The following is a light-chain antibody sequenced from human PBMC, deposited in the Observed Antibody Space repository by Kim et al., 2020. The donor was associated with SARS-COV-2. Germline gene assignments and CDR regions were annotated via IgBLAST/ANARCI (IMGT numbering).Light chain of an antibody. J-gene: IGKJ1*01. V-gene: IGKV3-15*01. Sequence: EIVMTQSPATLSVSPGERATLSCRASQSVSSNLAWYQQKPGQAPSLLIYGASTRATGIPARFSGSGSGTEFTLTISSLQSEDFAVYYCQQYTNWPRTFGQGTKVDIK. CDR1: QSVSSN. CDR2: GAS. CDR3: QQYTNWPRT.